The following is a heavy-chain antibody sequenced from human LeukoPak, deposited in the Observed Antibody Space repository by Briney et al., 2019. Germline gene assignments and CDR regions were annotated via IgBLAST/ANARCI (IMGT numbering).Heavy chain of an antibody. J-gene: IGHJ3*02. V-gene: IGHV3-48*03. CDR1: GFTFSSYE. Sequence: GGSLRLSCAASGFTFSSYEMNWVRQAPGKGLEWVSYISSSGSTIYYTDSVKGRFTISRDNAKSSLYLQMNSLRAEDTAVYYCARVAIVAFDIWGQGTMVTVSS. CDR2: ISSSGSTI. D-gene: IGHD2-2*03. CDR3: ARVAIVAFDI.